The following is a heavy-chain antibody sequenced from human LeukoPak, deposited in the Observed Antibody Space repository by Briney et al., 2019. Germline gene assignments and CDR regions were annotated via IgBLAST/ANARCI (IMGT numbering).Heavy chain of an antibody. CDR2: ISGSGGRT. V-gene: IGHV3-23*01. CDR1: GFTFSSYA. Sequence: GGSLRLSCAASGFTFSSYAMSWVRQAPGQGLEWVSAISGSGGRTYYADSVKGRFTISRDNSKNTLYLQMNSLRAEDTAVYYCAKSSRPITMIVPSDYWGQGTLVTVSS. J-gene: IGHJ4*02. D-gene: IGHD3-22*01. CDR3: AKSSRPITMIVPSDY.